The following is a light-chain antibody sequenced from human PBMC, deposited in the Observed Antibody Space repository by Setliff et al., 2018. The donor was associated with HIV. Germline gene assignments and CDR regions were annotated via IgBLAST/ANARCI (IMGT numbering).Light chain of an antibody. V-gene: IGLV2-18*02. CDR1: DSDVGSYNR. CDR2: EVS. CDR3: SSYTSRSTYV. Sequence: QSALTQPRSVSGSPGQSITISCTGTDSDVGSYNRVSWYQQSPDTAPKLMIYEVSNRPSGVPDRFSGSKSGNTASLTISGLQAEDETDYYCSSYTSRSTYVFGTGTKV. J-gene: IGLJ1*01.